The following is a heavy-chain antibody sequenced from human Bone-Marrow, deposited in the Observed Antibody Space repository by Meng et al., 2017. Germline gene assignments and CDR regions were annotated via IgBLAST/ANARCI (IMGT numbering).Heavy chain of an antibody. CDR1: GGSISSSSYY. CDR2: IYYSGST. CDR3: ARSGSVRGGLKGYYYGMDV. V-gene: IGHV4-39*07. D-gene: IGHD3-10*01. Sequence: SETLSLTCTVSGGSISSSSYYWGWIRQPPGKGLEWIGSIYYSGSTYYNPSLKSRVTISVDTSKNQFSLKLSSVTAADTAVYYCARSGSVRGGLKGYYYGMDVWGQGTTVTVSS. J-gene: IGHJ6*02.